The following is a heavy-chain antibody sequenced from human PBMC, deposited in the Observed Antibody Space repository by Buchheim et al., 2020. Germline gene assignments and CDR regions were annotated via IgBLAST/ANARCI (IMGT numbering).Heavy chain of an antibody. CDR3: ARLSSGYDFDY. Sequence: QVQLVQSGAEVKKPGASVKVSCKASGYTFTSYDINLVRQATGQGLEWMGWMNPNGGNTGYGQKFQGRVTMTRNTAIHTAHMELSSLRSDDTAVYYCARLSSGYDFDYWGQGTL. CDR2: MNPNGGNT. V-gene: IGHV1-8*01. J-gene: IGHJ4*02. CDR1: GYTFTSYD. D-gene: IGHD3-22*01.